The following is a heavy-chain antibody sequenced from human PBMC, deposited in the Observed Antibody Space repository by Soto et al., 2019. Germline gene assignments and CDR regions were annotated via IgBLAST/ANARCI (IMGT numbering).Heavy chain of an antibody. J-gene: IGHJ6*02. CDR2: ISGSGGST. Sequence: HPXGSLSLSCPASGFSFSSYAMSWVRQAPERVLEWVSAISGSGGSTYYADSVKGRFTISRDNSKNTLYLQMNSLRAEDTAVYYCAKDNWNYARNWYGMDVWGQGTTVTVSS. CDR1: GFSFSSYA. CDR3: AKDNWNYARNWYGMDV. D-gene: IGHD1-7*01. V-gene: IGHV3-23*01.